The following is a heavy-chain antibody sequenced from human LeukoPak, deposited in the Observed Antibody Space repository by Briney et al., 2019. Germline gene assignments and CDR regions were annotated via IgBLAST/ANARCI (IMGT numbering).Heavy chain of an antibody. D-gene: IGHD3-22*01. J-gene: IGHJ6*03. CDR1: GFTFSSYS. CDR2: ISSSSTYI. CDR3: ATLLSGYYDSSGPGVLYMDV. V-gene: IGHV3-21*01. Sequence: GGSLRLSCAASGFTFSSYSMNWVRQAPGKGLEWVSSISSSSTYIYYADSVRGRFTISRDNAKNSLYLQMNSLRAEDTAVYYCATLLSGYYDSSGPGVLYMDVWGEGTTVTVSS.